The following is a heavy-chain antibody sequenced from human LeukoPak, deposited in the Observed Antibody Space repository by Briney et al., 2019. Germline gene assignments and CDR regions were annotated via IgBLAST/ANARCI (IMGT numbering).Heavy chain of an antibody. V-gene: IGHV4-59*08. CDR3: VSSHYDILTGSFQNWFDP. D-gene: IGHD3-9*01. CDR2: IYYSGST. J-gene: IGHJ5*02. CDR1: GGSISSYD. Sequence: SETLSLTCTVSGGSISSYDWSWIRQPPGKGLEWIGYIYYSGSTNYNPSLKSRVTISVDTSKNQFSLKLSSVTAADTAVYYCVSSHYDILTGSFQNWFDPWGQGTLVTVPS.